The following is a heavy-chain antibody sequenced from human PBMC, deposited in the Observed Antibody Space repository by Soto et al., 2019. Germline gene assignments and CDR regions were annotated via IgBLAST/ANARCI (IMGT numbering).Heavy chain of an antibody. D-gene: IGHD6-19*01. CDR1: GGSINTYY. CDR3: ARNWFSVACRFHLDY. V-gene: IGHV4-59*01. CDR2: VDYSGNS. Sequence: SESLSRTCTVAGGSINTYYWSWIRQPPGKGLEWIGYVDYSGNSDSSPSLKSRVTISIDTSKKQVSLKLNSVTAADTAVYYCARNWFSVACRFHLDYWGQVIPVTV. J-gene: IGHJ4*02.